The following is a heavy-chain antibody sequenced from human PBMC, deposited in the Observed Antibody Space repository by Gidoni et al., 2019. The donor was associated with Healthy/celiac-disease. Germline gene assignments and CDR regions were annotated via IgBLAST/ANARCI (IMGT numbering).Heavy chain of an antibody. CDR1: GFTFSSYS. Sequence: EVQLVESGGGLVKPGGSLRLSCAASGFTFSSYSMNWVRQAPGKGLEWVSSISSSSSYIYYADSVKGRFTISRDNAKNSLYLQMNSLRAEDTAVYYCARDGYSSSWYVLTPFDYWGQGTLVTVSS. CDR2: ISSSSSYI. CDR3: ARDGYSSSWYVLTPFDY. D-gene: IGHD6-13*01. V-gene: IGHV3-21*01. J-gene: IGHJ4*02.